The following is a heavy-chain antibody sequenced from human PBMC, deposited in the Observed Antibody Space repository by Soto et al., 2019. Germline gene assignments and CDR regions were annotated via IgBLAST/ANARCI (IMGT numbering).Heavy chain of an antibody. CDR3: AKAIFGVVISFDY. J-gene: IGHJ4*02. CDR2: ISGSDIGT. Sequence: GGSLRLSCAASGFTFSSYAMSWVRQAPGKGLEWASAISGSDIGTYYADSVKGRFTISRDNSKNTLYLQMNSLRAEDTAVYYCAKAIFGVVISFDYWGQGTLVTVSS. CDR1: GFTFSSYA. V-gene: IGHV3-23*01. D-gene: IGHD3-3*01.